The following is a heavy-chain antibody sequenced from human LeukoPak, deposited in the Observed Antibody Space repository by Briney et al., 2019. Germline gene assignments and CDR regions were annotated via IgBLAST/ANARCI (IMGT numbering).Heavy chain of an antibody. CDR3: ARVGPHGGSRHFDY. D-gene: IGHD6-13*01. CDR1: GFIVSSNY. V-gene: IGHV3-66*01. Sequence: PGGSLRLSCALSGFIVSSNYMSWVRQAPGKGLEWVSVIYSGGGTNYADSVKGRFTISRDNSKNTLYLQMNSLRAEDTAVYYCARVGPHGGSRHFDYWGQGTLVTVSS. CDR2: IYSGGGT. J-gene: IGHJ4*02.